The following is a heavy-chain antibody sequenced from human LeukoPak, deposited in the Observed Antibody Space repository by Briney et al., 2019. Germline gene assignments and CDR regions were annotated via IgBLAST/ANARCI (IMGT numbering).Heavy chain of an antibody. CDR1: GGSVSSGDSY. CDR3: ARRLRGAFDI. D-gene: IGHD4-17*01. Sequence: PSQTLSLTCTVSGGSVSSGDSYWSWIRQPPGKGLECIGYIYYSGSTYYSPSPKSRVTISGDTSKNQFSLNLSSMTAADTAVYYCARRLRGAFDIWGRGTMVTVSS. V-gene: IGHV4-30-4*01. CDR2: IYYSGST. J-gene: IGHJ3*02.